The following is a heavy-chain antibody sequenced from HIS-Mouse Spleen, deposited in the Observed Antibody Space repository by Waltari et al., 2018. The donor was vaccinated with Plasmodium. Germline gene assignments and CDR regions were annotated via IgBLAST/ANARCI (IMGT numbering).Heavy chain of an antibody. CDR3: ARDRITGTSYFDY. CDR1: GGSISSSSYY. D-gene: IGHD1-7*01. V-gene: IGHV4-39*07. Sequence: QLQLQESGPGLVKPSETLSLTCTVSGGSISSSSYYWGWIRQPPGKGLEWIGSIYSSGSTYSNPALKSRVTISVDTSKNQFSLKLSSVTAADTAVYYCARDRITGTSYFDYWGQGTLVTVSS. J-gene: IGHJ4*02. CDR2: IYSSGST.